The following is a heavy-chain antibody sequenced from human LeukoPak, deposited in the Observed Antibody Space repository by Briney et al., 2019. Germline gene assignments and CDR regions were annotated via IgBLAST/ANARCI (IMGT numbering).Heavy chain of an antibody. CDR3: ARARRYYDSSGYPHFDY. CDR1: GFTFSSYS. D-gene: IGHD3-22*01. CDR2: ISSSSSYI. V-gene: IGHV3-21*01. J-gene: IGHJ4*02. Sequence: KPGGSLRLSCAASGFTFSSYSVNWARQAPGKGLEWVSSISSSSSYIYYADSVKGRFTISRDNAKNSLYLQMNSLRAEDTAVYYCARARRYYDSSGYPHFDYWGQGTLVTVSS.